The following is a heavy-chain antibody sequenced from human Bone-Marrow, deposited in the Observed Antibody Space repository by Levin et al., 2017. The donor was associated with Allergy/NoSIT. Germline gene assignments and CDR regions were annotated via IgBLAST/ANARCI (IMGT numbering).Heavy chain of an antibody. Sequence: GGSLRLSCAASGFTFRTHDMHWVRQGTGKGLEWVSTIGTAGDTYYPDSVRGRFTISRENAKNSLYLQMNGLSAWDTAVYYCARYNYEYNALDIWGQGTMVTVSS. CDR3: ARYNYEYNALDI. J-gene: IGHJ3*02. V-gene: IGHV3-13*01. CDR1: GFTFRTHD. D-gene: IGHD5-18*01. CDR2: IGTAGDT.